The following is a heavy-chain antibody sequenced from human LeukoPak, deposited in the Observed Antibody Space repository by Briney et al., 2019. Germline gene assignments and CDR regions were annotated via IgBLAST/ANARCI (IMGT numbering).Heavy chain of an antibody. D-gene: IGHD3-22*01. V-gene: IGHV1-18*01. J-gene: IGHJ4*02. Sequence: ASVKVSCKASGYTFTSYGISWVRQAPGQGLEWMGWISAYNGNTNYAQKLQGRVTMTTDTSTSTAYMELRSLRSDDTAVYYCARGSSMYYYDSSGYYFDYWGQGTLVTVSS. CDR2: ISAYNGNT. CDR3: ARGSSMYYYDSSGYYFDY. CDR1: GYTFTSYG.